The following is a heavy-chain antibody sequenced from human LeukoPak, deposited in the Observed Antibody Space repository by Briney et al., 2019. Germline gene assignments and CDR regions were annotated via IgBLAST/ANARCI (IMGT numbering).Heavy chain of an antibody. J-gene: IGHJ6*02. Sequence: SVKVSCKASGGTFSSYAISWVRQAPGQGLEWMGGIIPIFGTANYAQKFQGRVTITADESTSTAYMELSSLRSKDTAVYYCARGDDILTGYPYYYGMDVWGQGTTVTVSS. CDR2: IIPIFGTA. CDR1: GGTFSSYA. V-gene: IGHV1-69*13. CDR3: ARGDDILTGYPYYYGMDV. D-gene: IGHD3-9*01.